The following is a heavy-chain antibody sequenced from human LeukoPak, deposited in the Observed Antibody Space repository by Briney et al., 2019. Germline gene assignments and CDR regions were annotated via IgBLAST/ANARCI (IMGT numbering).Heavy chain of an antibody. CDR1: GYTFTSYA. Sequence: RASVKVSCKASGYTFTSYAVNWVRQARGQGLEWMGGIIPIFGTANYAQKFQGRVTITADESTSTAYMELSSLRSEDTAVYYCARGGIAAAHEPISYYFDYWGQGTLVTVSS. V-gene: IGHV1-69*13. D-gene: IGHD6-13*01. CDR2: IIPIFGTA. J-gene: IGHJ4*02. CDR3: ARGGIAAAHEPISYYFDY.